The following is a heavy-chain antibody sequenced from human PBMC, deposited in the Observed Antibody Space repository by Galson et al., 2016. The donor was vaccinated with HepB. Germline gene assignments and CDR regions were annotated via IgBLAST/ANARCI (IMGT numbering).Heavy chain of an antibody. CDR1: EFTFSSYA. CDR2: ISYDEIST. J-gene: IGHJ5*02. D-gene: IGHD5-12*01. V-gene: IGHV3-30-3*01. CDR3: ARDAARGSGYNWASNWFDP. Sequence: SLRLSCAASEFTFSSYATHWVRQAPGKRLEWLAVISYDEISTFYTDSVKGRFTISRDNSKNTLYLQINSLRVEDTAVYYCARDAARGSGYNWASNWFDPWGQGTLVTVSS.